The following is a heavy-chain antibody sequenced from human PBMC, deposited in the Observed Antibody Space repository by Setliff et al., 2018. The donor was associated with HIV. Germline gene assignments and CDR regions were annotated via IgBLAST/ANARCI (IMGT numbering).Heavy chain of an antibody. CDR1: GYTFTSYY. CDR2: INPRGGST. CDR3: ARGPWIQLWYSELDAFDI. Sequence: ASVKVSCKASGYTFTSYYLHWVRQAPGQGLEWMGLINPRGGSTTYAQKFLGRVTLTRDTSTITVYMELSSLRSEDTAVYYCARGPWIQLWYSELDAFDIWGQGTMVTVSS. J-gene: IGHJ3*02. V-gene: IGHV1-46*01. D-gene: IGHD5-18*01.